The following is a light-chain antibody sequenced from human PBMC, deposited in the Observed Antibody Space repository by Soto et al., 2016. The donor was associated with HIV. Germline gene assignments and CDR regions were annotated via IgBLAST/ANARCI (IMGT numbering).Light chain of an antibody. CDR2: AAS. V-gene: IGKV1-NL1*01. CDR1: QGISNS. Sequence: DIQMTQSPSSLSASVGDRVTITCRASQGISNSLAWYQQKPGKAPKLLLYAASRLESGVPSRFSGSRSGTDYTLTISSLQPEDFATYYCQQYYSTPMYTFGQGTKAGDQT. J-gene: IGKJ2*01. CDR3: QQYYSTPMYT.